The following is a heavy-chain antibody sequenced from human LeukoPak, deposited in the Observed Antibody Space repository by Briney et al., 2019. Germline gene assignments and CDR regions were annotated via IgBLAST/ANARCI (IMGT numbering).Heavy chain of an antibody. CDR2: MNPNSGNT. D-gene: IGHD6-19*01. Sequence: ASVKVSCKASGYTFTSYDINWVRQATGQGLEWMGWMNPNSGNTGYAQKFQGRVTMTRNTSISTAYMELSRLRSDDTAVYYCARDGYSSGWYNWFDPWGQGTLVTVSS. CDR1: GYTFTSYD. J-gene: IGHJ5*02. V-gene: IGHV1-8*01. CDR3: ARDGYSSGWYNWFDP.